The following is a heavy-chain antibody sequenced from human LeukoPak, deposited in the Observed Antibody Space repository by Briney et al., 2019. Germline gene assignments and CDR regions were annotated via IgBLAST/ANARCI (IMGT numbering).Heavy chain of an antibody. J-gene: IGHJ6*04. D-gene: IGHD3-10*02. CDR2: IKQDGSDK. Sequence: GGSLRLSCAASGFTFSHYWMSWVRQAPGKGLEGVANIKQDGSDKYYVDSVKGRFTISRDIAKNSLYLQMNSLRAEDTAVYYCAELGITVIGGVWGKGTTVTISS. V-gene: IGHV3-7*01. CDR3: AELGITVIGGV. CDR1: GFTFSHYW.